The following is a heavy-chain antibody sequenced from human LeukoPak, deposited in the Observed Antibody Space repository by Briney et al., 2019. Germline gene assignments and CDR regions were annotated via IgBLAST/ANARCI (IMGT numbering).Heavy chain of an antibody. CDR2: ISSSSSYI. D-gene: IGHD6-13*01. Sequence: GGSLSLSCAASGFTFSSYSMNWVRQAPGKGLEWVSSISSSSSYIYYADSVKGRFTISRDNAKNSLYLQMNSLRAEDTAVYYCARVAAAGPAENYFDYWGQGTLVTVSS. CDR3: ARVAAAGPAENYFDY. CDR1: GFTFSSYS. V-gene: IGHV3-21*01. J-gene: IGHJ4*02.